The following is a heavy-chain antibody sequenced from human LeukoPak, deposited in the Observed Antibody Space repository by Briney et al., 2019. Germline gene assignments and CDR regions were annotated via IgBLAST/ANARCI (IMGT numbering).Heavy chain of an antibody. Sequence: GGSLRLSCAASGFAFSSYSMNWVRQAPGKGLEWVSSISSSSSSIFYADSVKGRFTISRDNAKNSLYLQMNSLRAEDTAVYYCAAQWLVRVNIWGQGTMVTVSS. CDR1: GFAFSSYS. D-gene: IGHD6-19*01. CDR2: ISSSSSSI. CDR3: AAQWLVRVNI. J-gene: IGHJ3*02. V-gene: IGHV3-21*01.